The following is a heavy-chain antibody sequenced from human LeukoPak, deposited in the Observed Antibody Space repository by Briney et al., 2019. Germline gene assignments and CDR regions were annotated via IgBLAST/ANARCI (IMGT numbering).Heavy chain of an antibody. CDR1: RFTFSNYW. Sequence: GRSLRLSCAASRFTFSNYWMSWVRQAPGEGLEWVANINQDGSVKYYVDSIKGRFTISRDNAKNSVFLQMNSLRADDTAAYYCARIGYSSSSLDYWGQGTLVTVSS. CDR3: ARIGYSSSSLDY. V-gene: IGHV3-7*01. D-gene: IGHD6-6*01. J-gene: IGHJ4*02. CDR2: INQDGSVK.